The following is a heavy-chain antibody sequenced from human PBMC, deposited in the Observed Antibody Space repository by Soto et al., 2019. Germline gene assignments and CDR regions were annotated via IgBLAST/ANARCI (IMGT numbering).Heavy chain of an antibody. CDR2: INPSGRTI. V-gene: IGHV3-48*03. J-gene: IGHJ3*02. CDR1: GFTFSSFE. D-gene: IGHD6-19*01. Sequence: PGGSLRLSCVASGFTFSSFEMNWIRQAPGKGPEWIAVINPSGRTISYEDSVKGRFTISRDNAKNSLYLQMNSLRAEDTALYYCAKEGDYSSGWTPSGAFDIWGQGTMVTVSS. CDR3: AKEGDYSSGWTPSGAFDI.